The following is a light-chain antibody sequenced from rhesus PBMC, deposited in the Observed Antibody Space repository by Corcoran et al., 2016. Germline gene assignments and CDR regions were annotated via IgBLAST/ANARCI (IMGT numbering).Light chain of an antibody. Sequence: DIQMTQSPSSLSASVGDTVTITCRASQGISSYLNWFQQKPGKALKLLIYAASSLESGVPSRFSGSGSGTGFTLTLSSLQPEDFAVYYCLQHNSYPYSFGHGTKVEIK. J-gene: IGKJ2*01. CDR1: QGISSY. CDR2: AAS. CDR3: LQHNSYPYS. V-gene: IGKV1-28*03.